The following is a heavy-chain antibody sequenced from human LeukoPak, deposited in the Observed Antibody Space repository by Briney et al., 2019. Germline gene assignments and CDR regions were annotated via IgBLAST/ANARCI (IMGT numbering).Heavy chain of an antibody. CDR2: ISAYNGNT. Sequence: ASVKVSCKASGYTFTSYGISWVRQAPGQGLEWMGWISAYNGNTNYAQKLQGRVTMTTDTSTSTAYMELRSLRSDDTAVYYCARVPAIYRYGYESNYYYMDVWGKGTTVTVSS. J-gene: IGHJ6*03. D-gene: IGHD5-18*01. CDR1: GYTFTSYG. CDR3: ARVPAIYRYGYESNYYYMDV. V-gene: IGHV1-18*01.